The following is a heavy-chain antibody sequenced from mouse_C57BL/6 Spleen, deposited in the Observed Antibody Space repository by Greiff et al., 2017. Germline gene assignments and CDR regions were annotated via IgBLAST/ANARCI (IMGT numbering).Heavy chain of an antibody. V-gene: IGHV1-42*01. D-gene: IGHD2-12*01. J-gene: IGHJ3*01. Sequence: VQLQESGAELVKPGASVKLSCKASGYTFTSYSMNWVKQSPGQSLEWIGEINPSTGGTTYNQKFKAKATLTVDKSSSTAYMQLKSLTSEDSAVDYCARGVYNSNDEEDAYWGQGTLVTVSA. CDR3: ARGVYNSNDEEDAY. CDR1: GYTFTSYS. CDR2: INPSTGGT.